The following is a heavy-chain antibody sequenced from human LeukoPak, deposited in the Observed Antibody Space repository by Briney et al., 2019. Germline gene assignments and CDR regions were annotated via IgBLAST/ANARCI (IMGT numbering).Heavy chain of an antibody. Sequence: PGGSLRLSCTASGFTFGDYAMSWFRQAPGKGLEWVGFIRSKAYGGTTEYAASVKGRFTISRDDSKSIAYLQTNSLKTEDTAVYYRTRGGYYDSSGYPFFDYWGQGTLVPVSS. CDR2: IRSKAYGGTT. J-gene: IGHJ4*02. V-gene: IGHV3-49*03. CDR3: TRGGYYDSSGYPFFDY. D-gene: IGHD3-22*01. CDR1: GFTFGDYA.